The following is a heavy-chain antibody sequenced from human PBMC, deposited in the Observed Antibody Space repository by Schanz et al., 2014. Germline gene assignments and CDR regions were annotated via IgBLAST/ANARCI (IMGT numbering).Heavy chain of an antibody. D-gene: IGHD3-10*01. J-gene: IGHJ4*02. CDR2: ISYDGSNK. V-gene: IGHV3-30*04. CDR3: ARDLARYYYGSGTDY. Sequence: ESGGGVVQPGRSLRLSCAASGFTFSSYAMHWVRQAPGKGLEWVAVISYDGSNKYYADSVKGRFTISRDNSKNTLYLQMNSLRAEDTAVYYCARDLARYYYGSGTDYWGQGTLVTVSS. CDR1: GFTFSSYA.